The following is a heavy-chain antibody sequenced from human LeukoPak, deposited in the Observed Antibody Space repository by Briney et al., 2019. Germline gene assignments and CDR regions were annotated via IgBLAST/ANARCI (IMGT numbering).Heavy chain of an antibody. CDR2: IIPIFGTT. CDR3: ATARSIGELLPY. V-gene: IGHV1-69*13. J-gene: IGHJ4*02. CDR1: GDTFSRYA. Sequence: GASVKVSCKASGDTFSRYAISWLRQAPGQGLEWMGGIIPIFGTTKVAQKFHGRVTITADESTGTAYMELSSLRSEDTAVYYCATARSIGELLPYWGQGTLVTVSS. D-gene: IGHD1-26*01.